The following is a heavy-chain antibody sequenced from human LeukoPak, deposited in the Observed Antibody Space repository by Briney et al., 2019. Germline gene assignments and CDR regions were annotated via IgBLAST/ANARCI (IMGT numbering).Heavy chain of an antibody. J-gene: IGHJ6*02. V-gene: IGHV1-2*06. CDR1: GYTFTGYY. CDR2: INPNGGVT. Sequence: ASVKVSCTASGYTFTGYYMHWVRQAPGQGLEWMGRINPNGGVTNYAQKFQGRVTMTRDTSISTAYMELSRLRSDDTAVYYCARRKYYGSEYYYYGMDLWGQGTTVTVSS. D-gene: IGHD3-10*01. CDR3: ARRKYYGSEYYYYGMDL.